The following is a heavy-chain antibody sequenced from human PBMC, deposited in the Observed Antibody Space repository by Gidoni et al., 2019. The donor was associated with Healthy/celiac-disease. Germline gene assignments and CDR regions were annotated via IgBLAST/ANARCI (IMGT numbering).Heavy chain of an antibody. D-gene: IGHD6-19*01. CDR3: ARDSVWWLVQDPYYFDY. Sequence: EVQLVESGGGLVQPGGSLRLSCAASGFTFGSYWMSWVRQAPGKGLEWVANIKQDGSEKYYVDSVKGRFTISRDNAKNSLYLQMNSLRAEDTAVYYCARDSVWWLVQDPYYFDYWGQGTLVTVSS. V-gene: IGHV3-7*01. J-gene: IGHJ4*02. CDR1: GFTFGSYW. CDR2: IKQDGSEK.